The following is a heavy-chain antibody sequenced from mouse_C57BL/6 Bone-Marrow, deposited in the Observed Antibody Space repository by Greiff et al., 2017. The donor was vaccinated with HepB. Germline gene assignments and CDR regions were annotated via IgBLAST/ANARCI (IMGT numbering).Heavy chain of an antibody. V-gene: IGHV1-7*01. CDR3: ARWEIDGYYGNDY. Sequence: VQLQQSGAELVKPGASVKLSCKASGYTFTSYCMHWVKQRPGKGLEWIGYINPSSGYTKYSQKFKDKATLTVDNSSSTAYMQLSSLTSEDSAVYDCARWEIDGYYGNDYWGQGTTLTVSS. CDR1: GYTFTSYC. D-gene: IGHD2-3*01. CDR2: INPSSGYT. J-gene: IGHJ2*01.